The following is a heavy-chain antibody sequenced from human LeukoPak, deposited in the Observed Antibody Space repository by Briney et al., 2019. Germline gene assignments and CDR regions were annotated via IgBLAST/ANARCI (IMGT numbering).Heavy chain of an antibody. D-gene: IGHD1-26*01. CDR1: GGSISSYY. J-gene: IGHJ4*02. CDR2: IYYSGST. V-gene: IGHV4-59*01. CDR3: AREERYGLSYDY. Sequence: SETLSLTCTVSGGSISSYYWSSIRQPPGKGLEWIGYIYYSGSTNYNPSLKSRVTISVDTSKNQFSLKLSSVTAADTAVYYCAREERYGLSYDYWGQGTLVTVSS.